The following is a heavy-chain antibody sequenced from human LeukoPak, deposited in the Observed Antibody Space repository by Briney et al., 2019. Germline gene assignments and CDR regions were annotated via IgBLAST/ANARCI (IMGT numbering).Heavy chain of an antibody. Sequence: GASVKVSCKASGYTFTSYGISWVRQAPGQGLEWMGWISAYNGNTNYAQKLQGRVTMTTDTSTSTAYMELRSLRSDDTAVYYCARDPRLVGATTWDVWGQGTTVTVSS. CDR3: ARDPRLVGATTWDV. D-gene: IGHD1-26*01. V-gene: IGHV1-18*01. CDR2: ISAYNGNT. CDR1: GYTFTSYG. J-gene: IGHJ6*02.